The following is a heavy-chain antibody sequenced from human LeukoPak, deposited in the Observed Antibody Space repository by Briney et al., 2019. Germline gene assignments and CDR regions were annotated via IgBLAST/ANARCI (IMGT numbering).Heavy chain of an antibody. Sequence: QPGRSLRLSCAASGFTFSSYAMHRVRQAPGKGLEWVAVISYDGSNKYYADSVKGRFTISRDNSKNTLYLQMNSLRAEDTAVYYCARDGADIIVVVPAPPDYWGQGTLVTVSS. CDR1: GFTFSSYA. CDR3: ARDGADIIVVVPAPPDY. CDR2: ISYDGSNK. D-gene: IGHD2-21*01. J-gene: IGHJ4*02. V-gene: IGHV3-30-3*01.